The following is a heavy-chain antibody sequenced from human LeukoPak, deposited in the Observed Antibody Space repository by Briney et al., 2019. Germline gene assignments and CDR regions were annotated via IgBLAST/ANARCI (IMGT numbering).Heavy chain of an antibody. J-gene: IGHJ4*02. D-gene: IGHD7-27*01. CDR1: GGFTTNYY. CDR3: ARGWGFVDY. Sequence: SETLSLTRTVSGGFTTNYYWSWIRQPPGKGLEWIGYIYYSGSTNYNPSLKSRVTISVDTSKNQFSLKLTSVTAADTAVYYCARGWGFVDYWGQGTLVTVSS. CDR2: IYYSGST. V-gene: IGHV4-59*01.